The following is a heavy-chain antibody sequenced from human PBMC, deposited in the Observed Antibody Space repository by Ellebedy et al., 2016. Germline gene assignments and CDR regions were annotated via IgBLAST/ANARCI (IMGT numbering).Heavy chain of an antibody. Sequence: GGSLRLSCAASGFTFNNYAMSWVRQAPGKGLEWVSVISGRSGSTYYADSVKGRFTISRDSSKNTLFLQINTLRAEDTAVYYCATVPDFWSGYLGYFDYWGQGTLVTVSS. CDR3: ATVPDFWSGYLGYFDY. CDR1: GFTFNNYA. J-gene: IGHJ4*02. CDR2: ISGRSGST. V-gene: IGHV3-23*01. D-gene: IGHD3-3*01.